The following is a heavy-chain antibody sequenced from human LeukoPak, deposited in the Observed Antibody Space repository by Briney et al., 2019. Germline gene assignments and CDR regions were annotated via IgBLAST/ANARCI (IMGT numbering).Heavy chain of an antibody. CDR3: ARDLVWFGEPKGYYNYMDV. J-gene: IGHJ6*03. CDR2: ISSSGANT. V-gene: IGHV3-23*01. Sequence: GSLRLSCAASGFTFGHSAMNWVRQAPGKGLEWVSLISSSGANTYYADSVKGRFTISRDNSKNTLVLQMNPLRAEDTAVYYCARDLVWFGEPKGYYNYMDVWGKGTTVTVSS. D-gene: IGHD3-10*01. CDR1: GFTFGHSA.